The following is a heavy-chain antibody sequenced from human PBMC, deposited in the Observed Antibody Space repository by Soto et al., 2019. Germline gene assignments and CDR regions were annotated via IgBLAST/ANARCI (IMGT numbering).Heavy chain of an antibody. CDR1: GFTVSSNY. CDR3: ARDTYYYDSSGSDY. J-gene: IGHJ4*02. CDR2: IYSGGST. V-gene: IGHV3-66*01. D-gene: IGHD3-22*01. Sequence: EVPLVESGGGLVQPGGSLRLSCAASGFTVSSNYMSWVRQAPGKGLEWVSVIYSGGSTYYADSVKGRFTISRDNSKNTLYLQMNSLRAEDTAVYYCARDTYYYDSSGSDYWGQGTLVTVSS.